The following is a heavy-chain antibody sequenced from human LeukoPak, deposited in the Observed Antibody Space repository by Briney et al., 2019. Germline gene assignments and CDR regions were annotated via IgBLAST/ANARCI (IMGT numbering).Heavy chain of an antibody. CDR1: GFTFTSYD. D-gene: IGHD4-23*01. J-gene: IGHJ4*02. CDR2: IRYDGSNK. V-gene: IGHV3-30*02. Sequence: GGSLRLSCAASGFTFTSYDMHWVRQAPGKGLEWVTFIRYDGSNKYYVDYVKGRFTISRDNSKNTLYLQMNSLRAEDTAVYYCAKDLTQYASADLGYWGQGTLVTVSS. CDR3: AKDLTQYASADLGY.